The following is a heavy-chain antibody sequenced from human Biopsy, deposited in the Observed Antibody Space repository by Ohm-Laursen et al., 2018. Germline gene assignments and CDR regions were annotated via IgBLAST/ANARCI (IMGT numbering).Heavy chain of an antibody. D-gene: IGHD3-16*01. CDR2: VSTYNGNT. J-gene: IGHJ4*02. V-gene: IGHV1-18*01. CDR3: ARVREGGLLDY. Sequence: ASVKVSCKASGHTFRSYNFDWVRQASGQGLEWMGWVSTYNGNTEYEQKFQGRVTMTTDTSANTAYMELRSLRSDDTAVYFCARVREGGLLDYWGQGILVTVSS. CDR1: GHTFRSYN.